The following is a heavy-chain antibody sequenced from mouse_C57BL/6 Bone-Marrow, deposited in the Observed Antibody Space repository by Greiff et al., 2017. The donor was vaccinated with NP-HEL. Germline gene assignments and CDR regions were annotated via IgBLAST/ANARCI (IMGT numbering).Heavy chain of an antibody. CDR1: GFTIKDYY. Sequence: EVLLVESGAELVKPGASVKLSCTASGFTIKDYYMNWVKQRPEQGLEWIGRIDPEDGETKYAPKFKGQATLTADTSSNIAYLQRSSLASEDTAVYDSARGYYGRDDYWGQGTTLTVSS. D-gene: IGHD1-1*01. CDR3: ARGYYGRDDY. V-gene: IGHV14-2*01. CDR2: IDPEDGET. J-gene: IGHJ2*01.